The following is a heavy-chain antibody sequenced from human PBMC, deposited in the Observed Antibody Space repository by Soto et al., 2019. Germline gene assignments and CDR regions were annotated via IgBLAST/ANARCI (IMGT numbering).Heavy chain of an antibody. J-gene: IGHJ4*02. Sequence: QVQLQESGPGLVKPSQTLSLTCTVSGGSISSGGYYWSWISQHPGKGLEWIVYIYYSGSTYDNPYLKSRVPISVDMSQNQFSLKLSSVTAADTAVYYCAGSLRSSSSGVDDYWGQGTLVTVSS. CDR3: AGSLRSSSSGVDDY. CDR2: IYYSGST. CDR1: GGSISSGGYY. V-gene: IGHV4-31*03. D-gene: IGHD6-6*01.